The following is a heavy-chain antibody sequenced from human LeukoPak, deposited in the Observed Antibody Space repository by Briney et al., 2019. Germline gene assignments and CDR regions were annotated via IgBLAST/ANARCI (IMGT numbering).Heavy chain of an antibody. Sequence: PSETLSLTCTVSGGSISSYYWSLIRQPPGKGLEWIGYIYYSGSTNYNPSLKSRVTISVDTSKNQFSLKLSSVTAADTAVYYCAKPSGSSNYYYYGMDVWGQGTTVTVSS. CDR1: GGSISSYY. D-gene: IGHD1-26*01. CDR2: IYYSGST. CDR3: AKPSGSSNYYYYGMDV. V-gene: IGHV4-59*01. J-gene: IGHJ6*02.